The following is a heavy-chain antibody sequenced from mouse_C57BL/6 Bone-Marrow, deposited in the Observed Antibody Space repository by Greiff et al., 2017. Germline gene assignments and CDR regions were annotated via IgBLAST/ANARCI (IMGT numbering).Heavy chain of an antibody. CDR2: INPNNGGT. J-gene: IGHJ4*01. V-gene: IGHV1-18*01. CDR1: GYTFTDYN. D-gene: IGHD1-1*01. CDR3: ARYTTVGRDYYAMDY. Sequence: EVQRVESGPELVKPGASVKIPCKASGYTFTDYNMDWVKQSHGKSLEWIGDINPNNGGTIYNQKFKGKATLTVEKSSSTAYMELRSLTSEDTAVYYCARYTTVGRDYYAMDYWGQGTSVTVSS.